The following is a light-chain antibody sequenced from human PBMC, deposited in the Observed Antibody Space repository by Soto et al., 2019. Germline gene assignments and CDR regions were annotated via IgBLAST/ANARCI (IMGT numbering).Light chain of an antibody. Sequence: DILMTLFPCTLSAPPGDRDTLSWRASQTIDTNFAGYQQKPAHAPRLLIFAAPTRATAIPPRFSGSGSAAEFSLTTISLQPEDFALYYCQQHNYRPPWTFGQGTKVDIK. CDR3: QQHNYRPPWT. CDR1: QTIDTN. J-gene: IGKJ1*01. CDR2: AAP. V-gene: IGKV3-15*01.